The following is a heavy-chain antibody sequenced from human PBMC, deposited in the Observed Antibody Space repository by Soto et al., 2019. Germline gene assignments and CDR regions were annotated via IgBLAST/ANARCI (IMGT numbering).Heavy chain of an antibody. V-gene: IGHV1-18*01. CDR3: ARDDVGYCSNGVCYTKPLDY. J-gene: IGHJ4*02. D-gene: IGHD2-8*01. CDR1: GYTFTSYG. Sequence: QVQLVQSGAEVKKPGASVKVSCKASGYTFTSYGISWVRQAPGQGLEWMGWISTYIGNTHYAQKFQGRVTMTTDTSTTTGYWELRSLRSDDTAVYYCARDDVGYCSNGVCYTKPLDYWGQGALVTVSS. CDR2: ISTYIGNT.